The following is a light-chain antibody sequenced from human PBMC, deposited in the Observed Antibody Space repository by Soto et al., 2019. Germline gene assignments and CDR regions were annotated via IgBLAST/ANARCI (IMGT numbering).Light chain of an antibody. V-gene: IGLV7-46*01. CDR3: LLSYNGPYV. J-gene: IGLJ1*01. Sequence: QAVVTLEPSLTVSPGGTVTLTCGSSTGAVTNGHYPYWFQQKPGQAPRTLIYDTTNRHSWTPARFSGSLLGGKAALTLSGEQPEDEAEYYCLLSYNGPYVFGTGNKVTVL. CDR1: TGAVTNGHY. CDR2: DTT.